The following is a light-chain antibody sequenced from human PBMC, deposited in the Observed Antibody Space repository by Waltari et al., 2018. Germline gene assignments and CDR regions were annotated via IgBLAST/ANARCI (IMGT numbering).Light chain of an antibody. CDR3: AAWDDSLNGVV. Sequence: QSVLNQPPSACGTPGQRVNISRSGSRSHIGSNTVNRYQQLPGTAPKLLIYSNTQRPSGVPDRFSGSKSGTSASLAISGLQSEDEADYYCAAWDDSLNGVVFGGGTKLTVL. V-gene: IGLV1-44*01. J-gene: IGLJ2*01. CDR1: RSHIGSNT. CDR2: SNT.